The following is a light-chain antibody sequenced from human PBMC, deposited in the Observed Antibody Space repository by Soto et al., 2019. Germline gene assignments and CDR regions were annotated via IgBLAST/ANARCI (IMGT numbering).Light chain of an antibody. CDR3: GTWDSSLSAYV. CDR1: SSKIGNNY. CDR2: ENN. Sequence: QSVLTQPPSVSAAPGQKVTISCSGSSSKIGNNYVSWYQQLPGTAPKALIYENNKRPSGIPDRFSGSKSGTSATLGITGLQTGYEADYYCGTWDSSLSAYVFGTGTKVTVL. J-gene: IGLJ1*01. V-gene: IGLV1-51*02.